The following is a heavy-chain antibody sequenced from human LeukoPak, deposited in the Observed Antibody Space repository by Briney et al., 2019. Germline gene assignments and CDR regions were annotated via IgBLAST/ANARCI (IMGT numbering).Heavy chain of an antibody. D-gene: IGHD4-17*01. CDR2: IIPIFGTA. V-gene: IGHV1-69*13. Sequence: SVKVSCKAPGGTFSSYAISWVRQAPGQGLEWMGGIIPIFGTANYAQKFQGRVTITADESTSTAYMELSSLRSEDTAVYYCARADYGDYQFDYWGQGTLVTVSS. CDR3: ARADYGDYQFDY. CDR1: GGTFSSYA. J-gene: IGHJ4*02.